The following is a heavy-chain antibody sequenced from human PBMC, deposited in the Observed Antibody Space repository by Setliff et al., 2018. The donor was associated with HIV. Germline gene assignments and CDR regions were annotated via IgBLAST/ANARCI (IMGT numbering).Heavy chain of an antibody. CDR1: GDSVSSSSYY. J-gene: IGHJ6*03. V-gene: IGHV4-61*01. D-gene: IGHD6-6*01. Sequence: PSETLSLTCTVSGDSVSSSSYYWSWIRQPPGKGLEWIGYIYYSGTSKYNPSLRSRVTISVDTSKNQFSLKLSSVTAAGTSVYDCASEAWTSYRSSSCYYYYYMDVWGKGTTVTVSS. CDR3: ASEAWTSYRSSSCYYYYYMDV. CDR2: IYYSGTS.